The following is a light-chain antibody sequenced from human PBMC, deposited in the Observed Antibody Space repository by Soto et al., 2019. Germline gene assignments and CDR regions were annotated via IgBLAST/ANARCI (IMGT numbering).Light chain of an antibody. CDR1: RNIGSW. J-gene: IGKJ4*01. CDR3: QQHSNYPIT. V-gene: IGKV1-5*03. CDR2: RAS. Sequence: DIKMTQSPSTLSASVGDRVTITCRASRNIGSWLAWYQQKAGKAPNLLIYRASILETGVPSRFTGSASGTEFTLTISSLQPDDFATYYCQQHSNYPITFGGGTKVDIK.